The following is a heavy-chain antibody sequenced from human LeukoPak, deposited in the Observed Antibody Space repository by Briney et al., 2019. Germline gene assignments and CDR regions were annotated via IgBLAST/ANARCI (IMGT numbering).Heavy chain of an antibody. CDR3: AGGRWHYSDSTGYYLDI. CDR2: VYYSGTT. D-gene: IGHD3-22*01. Sequence: SETLSLTCTVSGGSIRSTSYYWGWIRQPPGKGLEWIGNVYYSGTTTYKPSLKSRVTISVDTSKNQSSLKLTSVTAADTAVYYCAGGRWHYSDSTGYYLDIWGQGTTVT. V-gene: IGHV4-39*01. CDR1: GGSIRSTSYY. J-gene: IGHJ3*02.